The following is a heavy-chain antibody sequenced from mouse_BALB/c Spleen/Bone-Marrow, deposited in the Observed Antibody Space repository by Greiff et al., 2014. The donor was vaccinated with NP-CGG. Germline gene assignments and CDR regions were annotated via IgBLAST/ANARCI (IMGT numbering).Heavy chain of an antibody. CDR3: ARHLFTYAMDY. CDR1: GFAFSSYD. V-gene: IGHV5-9*02. CDR2: ISSGGSYT. Sequence: EVKLVESGGGLVKPGGSLKLSCAASGFAFSSYDMSWVRQTPEKRLEWVATISSGGSYTYYPDSVKGRFTISRDNARNTLYLQMSSLRSEDTALYYCARHLFTYAMDYWGQGTSVTVSS. J-gene: IGHJ4*01.